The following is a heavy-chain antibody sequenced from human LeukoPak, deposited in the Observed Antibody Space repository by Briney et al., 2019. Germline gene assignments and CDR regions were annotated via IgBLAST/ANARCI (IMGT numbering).Heavy chain of an antibody. Sequence: GGSLRLSCAASGFTFSSYAMSWVRQAPGKGLEWVSAISGSGGSTYYADSVKGRFTISRDNSKNTLYLQMNSLRAEDTAVYYCGVSGWVVVDKYYFDYWGQGTLVTVSS. CDR2: ISGSGGST. V-gene: IGHV3-23*01. J-gene: IGHJ4*02. CDR3: GVSGWVVVDKYYFDY. CDR1: GFTFSSYA. D-gene: IGHD6-19*01.